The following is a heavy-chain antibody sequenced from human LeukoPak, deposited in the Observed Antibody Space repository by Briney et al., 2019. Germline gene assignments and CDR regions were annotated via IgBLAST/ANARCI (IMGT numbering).Heavy chain of an antibody. J-gene: IGHJ3*02. CDR1: GGSISSYY. Sequence: SETLSLTCTVSGGSISSYYWSWIRQPAGKGLEWIGRIYTSGSTNYNPSLKRRVTISADTSKNQFSLRLHSVTAADTAVYYYARRNIRGYNSLNIWGQGTMVTVSS. CDR2: IYTSGST. D-gene: IGHD3-22*01. V-gene: IGHV4-4*07. CDR3: ARRNIRGYNSLNI.